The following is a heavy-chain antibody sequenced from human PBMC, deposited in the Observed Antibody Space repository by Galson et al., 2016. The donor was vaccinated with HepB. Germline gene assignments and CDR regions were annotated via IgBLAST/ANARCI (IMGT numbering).Heavy chain of an antibody. CDR2: INHNGNT. D-gene: IGHD3-10*01. V-gene: IGHV4-34*01. J-gene: IGHJ6*02. CDR3: ARGSGSGAYDYYYHGLDV. CDR1: GGFFSGYY. Sequence: LSLTCGFYGGFFSGYYWNWIRQSPGKGLEWIGEINHNGNTNYNPSLKSRVTISVDTSKNQFSLKLSSVTAADTAVYYCARGSGSGAYDYYYHGLDVWGQGTLVTVSS.